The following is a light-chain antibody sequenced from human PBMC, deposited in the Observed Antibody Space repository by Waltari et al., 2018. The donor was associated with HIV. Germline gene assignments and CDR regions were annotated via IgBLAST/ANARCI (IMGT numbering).Light chain of an antibody. CDR1: QSVSSN. J-gene: IGKJ1*01. Sequence: EKVMTQSPATLSVSPGERATPSCRASQSVSSNLAWYQQRPGPAPRLLIYGASTRATGIPARFSGSGSGTEFTLTISSLQSEDFAVYYCQQYNNWPETFGQRTKVEI. CDR3: QQYNNWPET. V-gene: IGKV3-15*01. CDR2: GAS.